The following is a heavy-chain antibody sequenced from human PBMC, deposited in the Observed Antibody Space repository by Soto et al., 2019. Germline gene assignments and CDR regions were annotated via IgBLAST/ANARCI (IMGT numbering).Heavy chain of an antibody. Sequence: EVQLVESGGGLVQPGRSLRLSCAASGFTFNDYAMYWVRQAPGKGLEWVSGISWNSGNIAYADSVKGRFTISRDNAKNSLYLQINSLRAEDTALYYCAKDAEGYSLWGGGMDVWGQGTTVTVSS. D-gene: IGHD5-18*01. CDR2: ISWNSGNI. V-gene: IGHV3-9*01. CDR3: AKDAEGYSLWGGGMDV. CDR1: GFTFNDYA. J-gene: IGHJ6*02.